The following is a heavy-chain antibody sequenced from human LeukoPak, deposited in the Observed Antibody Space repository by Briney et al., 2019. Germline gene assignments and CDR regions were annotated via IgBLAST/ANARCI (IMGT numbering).Heavy chain of an antibody. D-gene: IGHD5-18*01. J-gene: IGHJ6*03. CDR1: GGTFSSYA. CDR2: IIPIFGTA. V-gene: IGHV1-69*05. CDR3: ARNPYTAMDFDYYYMDV. Sequence: SVKVSCKASGGTFSSYAVSWVRQAPGQGLEWMGRIIPIFGTANYAQKFQGRVTITTDESTSTAYMELSSLRSEDTAVYYCARNPYTAMDFDYYYMDVWGKGTTVTVSS.